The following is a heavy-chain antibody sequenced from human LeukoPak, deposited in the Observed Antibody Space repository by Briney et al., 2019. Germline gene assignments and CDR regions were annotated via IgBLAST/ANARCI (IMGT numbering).Heavy chain of an antibody. CDR3: ARGGDCYAMDV. CDR1: GFTFSSYD. V-gene: IGHV3-48*03. Sequence: GGSLRLSCAASGFTFSSYDMNWVRQAPGRGLEWVSYISGSGISIHYADSVKGRFTISRDNAKNSLYLQMNSLRAEDTALYHCARGGDCYAMDVWGQGTTVTVSS. CDR2: ISGSGISI. J-gene: IGHJ6*02.